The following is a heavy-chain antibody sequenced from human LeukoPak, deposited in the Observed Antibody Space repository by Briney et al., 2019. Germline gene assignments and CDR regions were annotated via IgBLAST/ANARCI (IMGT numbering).Heavy chain of an antibody. CDR1: GGSISSSSYY. D-gene: IGHD6-19*01. CDR2: IYYSGST. J-gene: IGHJ6*02. CDR3: ARAKQWLANNYYYYYGMDV. Sequence: SETLSLTCTVSGGSISSSSYYWGWIRQPPGKGLEWIGSIYYSGSTYYNPSLKSRVTISVDTSKNQFSLKLSSVTAADTAVYYCARAKQWLANNYYYYYGMDVWGQGTTVTVSS. V-gene: IGHV4-39*07.